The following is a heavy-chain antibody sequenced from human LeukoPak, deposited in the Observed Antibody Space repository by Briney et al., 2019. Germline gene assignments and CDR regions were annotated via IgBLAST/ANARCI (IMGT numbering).Heavy chain of an antibody. CDR1: GFSFSSYS. Sequence: GGSLRLSCAASGFSFSSYSMNWVRLAPGKGLEWISYISTTSGTKYYAESVKGRFTISRDNAKNSLYLQMNSLRHEDRAVYYCARRQNLYGGYDFDYWGQGTLVTVSS. D-gene: IGHD5-12*01. V-gene: IGHV3-48*02. J-gene: IGHJ4*02. CDR2: ISTTSGTK. CDR3: ARRQNLYGGYDFDY.